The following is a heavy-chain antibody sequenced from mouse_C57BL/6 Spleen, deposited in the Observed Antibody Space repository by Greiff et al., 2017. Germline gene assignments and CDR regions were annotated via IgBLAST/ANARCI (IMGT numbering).Heavy chain of an antibody. D-gene: IGHD3-3*01. V-gene: IGHV1-81*01. CDR2: IYPRSGNT. J-gene: IGHJ1*03. CDR3: AREGWDYWYFDV. CDR1: GYTFTSYG. Sequence: VKLVESGAELARPGASVKLSCKASGYTFTSYGISWVKQRTGQGLEWIGEIYPRSGNTYYNEKFKGKATLTADKSSSTAYMELRSLTSEDSAVYFCAREGWDYWYFDVWGTGTTVTVSS.